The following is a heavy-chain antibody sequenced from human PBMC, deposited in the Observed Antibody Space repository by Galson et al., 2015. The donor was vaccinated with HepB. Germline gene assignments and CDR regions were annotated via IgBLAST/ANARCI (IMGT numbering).Heavy chain of an antibody. D-gene: IGHD5-24*01. CDR3: ARPRWLQFYSPDY. CDR2: IRSKAYGGTT. Sequence: CAASGFTFSSYAMHWVRQAPGKGLEWVGFIRSKAYGGTTEYAASVKGRFTISRDDSKSIAYLQMNSLKTEDTAVYYCARPRWLQFYSPDYWGQGTLVTVSS. J-gene: IGHJ4*02. V-gene: IGHV3-49*04. CDR1: GFTFSSYA.